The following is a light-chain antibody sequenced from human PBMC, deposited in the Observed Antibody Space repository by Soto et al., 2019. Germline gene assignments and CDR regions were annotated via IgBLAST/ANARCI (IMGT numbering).Light chain of an antibody. CDR3: QQSYSSPPT. J-gene: IGKJ4*01. CDR2: WAS. CDR1: QSLFYSFNKKDY. V-gene: IGKV4-1*01. Sequence: DIVLTQSPDSLAVSLVERATINCKSSQSLFYSFNKKDYLAWYQQRPGQPPTLLLNWASARESGVPDRFSGSGSGTDFTLTISSLQAEDVAVYYCQQSYSSPPTFGGGTKVAVK.